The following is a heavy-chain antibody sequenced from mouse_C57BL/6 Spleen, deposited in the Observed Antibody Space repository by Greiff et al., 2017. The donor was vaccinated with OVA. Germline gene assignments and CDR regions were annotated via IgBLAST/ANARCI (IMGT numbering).Heavy chain of an antibody. CDR3: AEGYDYDATFAD. Sequence: QVQLQQPGTELVKPGASVKLSCKASGYTFTSYWMHWVKQRPGQGLEWIGNITPSNGGTNYNETFKSKATLTVDKSSSTAYMQLSRLTSEDSAVYFCAEGYDYDATFADWGKGTLVTVSA. D-gene: IGHD2-4*01. CDR2: ITPSNGGT. V-gene: IGHV1-53*01. J-gene: IGHJ3*01. CDR1: GYTFTSYW.